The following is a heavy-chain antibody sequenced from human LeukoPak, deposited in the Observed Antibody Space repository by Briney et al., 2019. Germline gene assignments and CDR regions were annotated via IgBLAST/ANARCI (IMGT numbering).Heavy chain of an antibody. J-gene: IGHJ4*02. CDR3: AREGYYSSSWSAPH. V-gene: IGHV1-18*01. CDR2: ISAYNGNT. Sequence: ASVKVSCKASGYTFTSYGISWVRQAPGQGLEWMGWISAYNGNTNYAQKFQGRVTITADKSTSTAYMELSSLRSEDTAVYYCAREGYYSSSWSAPHWSQGTLVTVSS. D-gene: IGHD6-13*01. CDR1: GYTFTSYG.